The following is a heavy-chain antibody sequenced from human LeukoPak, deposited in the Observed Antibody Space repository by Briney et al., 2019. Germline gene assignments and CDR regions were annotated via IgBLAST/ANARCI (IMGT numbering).Heavy chain of an antibody. CDR2: IYYSGST. V-gene: IGHV4-59*01. CDR1: GGSISSYY. J-gene: IGHJ5*02. D-gene: IGHD2-15*01. CDR3: ARDRGYCSGGSCHNWFDP. Sequence: SETLSLTCTVSGGSISSYYWSWIRQPPGKGLEWIGYIYYSGSTNYNPSLKSRVTISVDTSKNQFSLKLSSVTAADTAVYYCARDRGYCSGGSCHNWFDPWGQGPLVTVSS.